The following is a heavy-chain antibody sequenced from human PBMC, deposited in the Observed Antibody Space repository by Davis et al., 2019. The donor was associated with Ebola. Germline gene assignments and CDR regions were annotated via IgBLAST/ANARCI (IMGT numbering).Heavy chain of an antibody. CDR2: VNSDGSSS. CDR3: ARAVTYYDNSGLLFDY. V-gene: IGHV3-74*01. CDR1: GFTLTGYW. J-gene: IGHJ4*02. Sequence: GESLKISCAASGFTLTGYWMHWVRQAPGKGLVWVSRVNSDGSSSTYAASVKGRFTISRDNAKNTLYLQMNSLRAEDMALYYCARAVTYYDNSGLLFDYWGQGTLVTVSS. D-gene: IGHD3-22*01.